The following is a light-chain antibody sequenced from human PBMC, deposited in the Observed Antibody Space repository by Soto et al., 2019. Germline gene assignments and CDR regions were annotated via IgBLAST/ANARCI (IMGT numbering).Light chain of an antibody. J-gene: IGKJ1*01. Sequence: EIVFTHSPPAVAFSPLERDTLSCRASQSVSRSYLAWYQQKPGQAPRLLIYGASSRATGIPDRFSGSGSGTDFTLTISRLEPEDFAVYYCQQYGSSPTTFGQGTKVDIK. CDR2: GAS. V-gene: IGKV3-20*01. CDR3: QQYGSSPTT. CDR1: QSVSRSY.